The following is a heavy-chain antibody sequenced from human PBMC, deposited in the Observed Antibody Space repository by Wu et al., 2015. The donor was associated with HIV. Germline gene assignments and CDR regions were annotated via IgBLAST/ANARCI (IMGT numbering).Heavy chain of an antibody. CDR2: IIPIFGTA. V-gene: IGHV1-69*12. J-gene: IGHJ5*02. D-gene: IGHD6-19*01. Sequence: QVQLVQSGAEVKKPGSSVKVSCKASGGTFSSYAISWVRQAPGQGLEWMGGIIPIFGTANYAQKFQGRVTITADESTSTAYMELSSLRSEDTAVYYCAGGTTGYSSGWYVGVGYNWFDPVGPGNPGHRLL. CDR3: AGGTTGYSSGWYVGVGYNWFDP. CDR1: GGTFSSYA.